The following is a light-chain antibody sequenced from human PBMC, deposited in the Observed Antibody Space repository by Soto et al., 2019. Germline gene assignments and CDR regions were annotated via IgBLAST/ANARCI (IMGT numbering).Light chain of an antibody. CDR2: GAS. V-gene: IGKV3-20*01. CDR3: QQYGSSPWT. Sequence: EIVLTQSPGTLSLSPGERATLSCRASQSVSSSFLGWYQQKPGQAPRLLIYGASRRATGIPDRFSGSGSGTDFTLIISRLEPEDFAVYYCQQYGSSPWTFGHGTKVEIK. CDR1: QSVSSSF. J-gene: IGKJ1*01.